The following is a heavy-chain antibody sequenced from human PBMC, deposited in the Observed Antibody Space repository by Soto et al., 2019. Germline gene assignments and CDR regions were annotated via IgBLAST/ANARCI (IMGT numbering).Heavy chain of an antibody. J-gene: IGHJ5*02. CDR2: ISYDGSNK. CDR1: GFTFSSYG. V-gene: IGHV3-30*18. CDR3: AKLREASGCP. Sequence: QVQLVESGGGVVQPGRSLRLSCAASGFTFSSYGMHWVRQAPGKGLEWVAVISYDGSNKYYADSVKGRFTISRDNSKNTLYLQRNSMRAEEPAVYDCAKLREASGCPWGQGTLVTVSS. D-gene: IGHD6-19*01.